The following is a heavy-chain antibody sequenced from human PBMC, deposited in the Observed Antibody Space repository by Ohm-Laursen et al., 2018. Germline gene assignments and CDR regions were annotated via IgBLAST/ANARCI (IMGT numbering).Heavy chain of an antibody. D-gene: IGHD2-21*01. CDR1: GGTFSSYA. Sequence: ASVKVSCKASGGTFSSYAIRWARQAPGHGLEWMGWISAYNGNTNYAQKLQGRVTMTRDTSTSTVYMELSSLRSEDTAVYYCARAIFQNDAFDIWGQGTMVTVSS. J-gene: IGHJ3*02. CDR2: ISAYNGNT. V-gene: IGHV1-18*01. CDR3: ARAIFQNDAFDI.